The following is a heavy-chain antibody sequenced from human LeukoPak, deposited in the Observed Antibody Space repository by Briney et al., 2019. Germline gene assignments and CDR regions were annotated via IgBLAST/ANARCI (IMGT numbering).Heavy chain of an antibody. V-gene: IGHV4-31*03. CDR2: IYYSGST. Sequence: SETLSLTCTVSGGSISSGGYYWSWIRQHPGKGLEWIGYIYYSGSTYYNPSLKSRVTISVDTSKNQFSLKLSSVTAADTAVYYCARGLRYFDWLPFTWGQGTLVTVSS. CDR3: ARGLRYFDWLPFT. J-gene: IGHJ4*02. D-gene: IGHD3-9*01. CDR1: GGSISSGGYY.